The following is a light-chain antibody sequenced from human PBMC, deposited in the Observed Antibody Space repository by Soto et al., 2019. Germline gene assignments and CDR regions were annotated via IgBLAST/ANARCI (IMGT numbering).Light chain of an antibody. CDR1: SSDVGGYNY. CDR3: SSYTSSSTLEV. V-gene: IGLV2-14*01. Sequence: QSALTQPASVSGSPGQSITISCTGTSSDVGGYNYVSWYQQHPGKAPKLMIYEVSNRPSGVSNRFSGSKSGNTASLTISGLQAEDEADYYCSSYTSSSTLEVFGPGTKGTVL. J-gene: IGLJ1*01. CDR2: EVS.